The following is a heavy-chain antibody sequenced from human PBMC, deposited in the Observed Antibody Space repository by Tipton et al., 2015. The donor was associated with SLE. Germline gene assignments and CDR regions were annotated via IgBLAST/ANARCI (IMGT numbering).Heavy chain of an antibody. J-gene: IGHJ3*02. CDR3: ARGFRYYGSGRFGSFDI. V-gene: IGHV4-61*05. CDR2: IYYSGST. Sequence: TLSLTCTVSGGSISSSSYYWGWIRQPPGKGLEWFGYIYYSGSTNYNPSLKSRVTISVDTSKNQFSLKLSSVTAADTAVYYCARGFRYYGSGRFGSFDIWGLGTLVTVSS. CDR1: GGSISSSSYY. D-gene: IGHD3-10*01.